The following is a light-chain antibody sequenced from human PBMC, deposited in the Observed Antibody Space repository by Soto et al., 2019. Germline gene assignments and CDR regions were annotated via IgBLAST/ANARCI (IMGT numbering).Light chain of an antibody. CDR2: DHN. Sequence: QSALTQPPSVSAAPRQKVTISCSGNSSNIGRNFVSWYQQLPGTAPKLLIYDHNKRPSGIPDRFSGSKSGTSATLGITGLQTGDEADYYCGTWDSSLSAFVFGTGTKVTVL. CDR1: SSNIGRNF. CDR3: GTWDSSLSAFV. V-gene: IGLV1-51*01. J-gene: IGLJ1*01.